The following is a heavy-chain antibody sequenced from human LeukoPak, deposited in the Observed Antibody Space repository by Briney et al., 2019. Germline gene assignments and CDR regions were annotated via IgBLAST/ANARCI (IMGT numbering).Heavy chain of an antibody. Sequence: GGSLRLSCTASGFTFSDYAMNWIRQAPGKGLEWVSSIRNSGDNTYYADSVKGRFTISRDNSRDTLYLQMYSLRAEDTAVYYCARDIGTIDPFDYWGQGTLVTVSS. D-gene: IGHD3-10*01. CDR2: IRNSGDNT. CDR3: ARDIGTIDPFDY. J-gene: IGHJ4*02. CDR1: GFTFSDYA. V-gene: IGHV3-23*01.